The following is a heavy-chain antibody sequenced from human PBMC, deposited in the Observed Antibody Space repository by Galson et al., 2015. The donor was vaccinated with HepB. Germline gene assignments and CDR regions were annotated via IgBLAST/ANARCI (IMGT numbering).Heavy chain of an antibody. CDR1: GGTFSSYA. J-gene: IGHJ3*02. D-gene: IGHD2-15*01. CDR3: ARDSPYCSGGSCSDAFDI. V-gene: IGHV1-69*13. Sequence: SVKVSCKASGGTFSSYAISWVRQAPGQGLEWMGGIIPIFGTANYAQKFQGRVTITADESTSTAYMELSSLRSEDTAVYYCARDSPYCSGGSCSDAFDIWGQGTMVTVSS. CDR2: IIPIFGTA.